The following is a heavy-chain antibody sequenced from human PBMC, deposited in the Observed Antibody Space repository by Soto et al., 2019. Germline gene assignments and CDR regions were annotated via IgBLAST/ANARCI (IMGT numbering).Heavy chain of an antibody. D-gene: IGHD6-19*01. Sequence: GASVKVSCKASGGTFSSYAISWVRQAPGQGLEWMGGIIPIFGTANYAQKFQGRVTITADESTSTAYMELSSLRSEDTAVYYCARDLIGQWLVPHVSRRYGMDVWGQGTTDTVSS. CDR1: GGTFSSYA. V-gene: IGHV1-69*13. J-gene: IGHJ6*02. CDR3: ARDLIGQWLVPHVSRRYGMDV. CDR2: IIPIFGTA.